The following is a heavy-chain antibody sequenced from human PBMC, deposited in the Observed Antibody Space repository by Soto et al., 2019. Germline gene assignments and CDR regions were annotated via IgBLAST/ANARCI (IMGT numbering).Heavy chain of an antibody. CDR1: DHTFTYYG. J-gene: IGHJ6*02. D-gene: IGHD2-8*02. Sequence: QVQLVQSGGEVKKPGASVKVSCNCSDHTFTYYGINWVRRAPGQGLEWMGGISGYNGNTKYAQKFLDRVTMSADTSTRTAFMEMRSLTSDDTAVYFCAATGGHYFGLDVWGQGTTVTVSS. V-gene: IGHV1-18*01. CDR2: ISGYNGNT. CDR3: AATGGHYFGLDV.